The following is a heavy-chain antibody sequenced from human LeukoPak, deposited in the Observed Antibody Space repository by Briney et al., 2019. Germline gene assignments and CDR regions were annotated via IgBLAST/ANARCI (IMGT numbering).Heavy chain of an antibody. CDR3: ARLDSSGWYYY. J-gene: IGHJ4*02. D-gene: IGHD6-19*01. CDR2: IYYSGST. V-gene: IGHV4-59*08. Sequence: SETLSLTCTVSGGSISSYYWSWIRRPPGKGLEWIGYIYYSGSTNYNPSLKSRVTISVDTSKNQFSLKLSSVTAADTAVYYCARLDSSGWYYYWGQGTLVTVSS. CDR1: GGSISSYY.